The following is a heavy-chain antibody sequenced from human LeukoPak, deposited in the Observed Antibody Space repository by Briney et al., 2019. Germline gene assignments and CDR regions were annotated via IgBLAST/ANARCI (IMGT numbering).Heavy chain of an antibody. J-gene: IGHJ4*02. CDR2: INTDGRTT. V-gene: IGHV3-74*01. CDR1: GFSFSNYW. CDR3: ARGGLEPVDY. D-gene: IGHD5-24*01. Sequence: GGSLRLSCAVSGFSFSNYWMHWVRQAPGMGQVWVSRINTDGRTTSYADSVKGRFTISRDNAKNILYLEVNSLRTDDTAVYYCARGGLEPVDYWGQGTLVTVSS.